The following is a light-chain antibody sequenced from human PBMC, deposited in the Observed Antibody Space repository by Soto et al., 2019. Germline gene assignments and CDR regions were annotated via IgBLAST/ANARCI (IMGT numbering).Light chain of an antibody. V-gene: IGLV2-8*01. CDR2: EVS. CDR3: SSYAGSNILYV. CDR1: SSDVGGYNY. J-gene: IGLJ1*01. Sequence: QSALTQPPSASGSPGQSVTISCTGTSSDVGGYNYVSWYQQYPGKAPKLMISEVSKRPSGVPDRFSGSKSGNTASLTVSGLQAEDEADYYCSSYAGSNILYVFGTGTKLTVL.